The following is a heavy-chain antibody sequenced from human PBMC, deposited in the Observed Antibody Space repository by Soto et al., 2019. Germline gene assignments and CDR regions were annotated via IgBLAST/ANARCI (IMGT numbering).Heavy chain of an antibody. D-gene: IGHD4-17*01. CDR3: AKDTLPDGDSGWAYYGMDV. Sequence: EVQLLESGGGLVQPGGSLRLSCAASGFTFSSYAMNWVRQAPGKGLEWVLAISGSGDSTNYADSVKGRFTISRDNSKNTLYLQMNSLRAEDTAIYYCAKDTLPDGDSGWAYYGMDVWGQGTTVTVSS. V-gene: IGHV3-23*01. CDR2: ISGSGDST. CDR1: GFTFSSYA. J-gene: IGHJ6*02.